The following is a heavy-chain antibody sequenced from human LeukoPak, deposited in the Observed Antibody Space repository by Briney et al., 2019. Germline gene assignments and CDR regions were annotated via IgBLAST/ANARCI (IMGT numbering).Heavy chain of an antibody. CDR1: GFTFRNFA. Sequence: GGSLRLSCSASGFTFRNFAISWVRQAPGKGLEWVSSIGGGDTHYADSVKGRFTISRDDSRSTMDLHMSSLRAEDTAVYYCAKDGQSFNSMYDYFDSWGQGTLVTVSS. V-gene: IGHV3-23*01. CDR3: AKDGQSFNSMYDYFDS. CDR2: IGGGDT. J-gene: IGHJ4*02. D-gene: IGHD2-8*01.